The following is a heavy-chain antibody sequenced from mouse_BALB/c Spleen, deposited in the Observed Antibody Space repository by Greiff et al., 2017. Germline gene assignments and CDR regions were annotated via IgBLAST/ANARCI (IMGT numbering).Heavy chain of an antibody. CDR3: ARDGYYSFAY. J-gene: IGHJ3*01. CDR2: ISYDGSN. V-gene: IGHV3-6*02. Sequence: EVQLKESGPGLVKPSQSLSLTCSVTGYSITSGYYWNWIRQFPGNKLEWMGYISYDGSNNYNPSLKNRISITRDTSKNQFFLKLNSVTTEDTATYYCARDGYYSFAYWGQGTLVTVSA. D-gene: IGHD2-3*01. CDR1: GYSITSGYY.